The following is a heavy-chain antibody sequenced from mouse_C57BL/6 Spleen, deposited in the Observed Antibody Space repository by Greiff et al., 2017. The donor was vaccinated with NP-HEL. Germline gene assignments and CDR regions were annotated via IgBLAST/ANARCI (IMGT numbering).Heavy chain of an antibody. V-gene: IGHV1-26*01. D-gene: IGHD1-1*01. J-gene: IGHJ4*01. CDR2: INPNDGGT. CDR1: GYTFTDYY. Sequence: EVQLQQSGPELVKPGASVKISCKASGYTFTDYYMNWVKQSHGKSLEWIGDINPNDGGTSYNQKFKGKATLPVDKSSSTAYMELRSLTSEDSAVDYCAKSNYGDYWGQGTSVTVSS. CDR3: AKSNYGDY.